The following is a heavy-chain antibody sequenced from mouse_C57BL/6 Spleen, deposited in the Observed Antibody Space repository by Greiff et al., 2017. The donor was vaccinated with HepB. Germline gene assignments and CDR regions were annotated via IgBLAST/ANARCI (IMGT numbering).Heavy chain of an antibody. J-gene: IGHJ2*01. V-gene: IGHV3-6*01. CDR2: ISYDGSN. CDR3: ARDEGLRGFDY. CDR1: GYSITSGYY. Sequence: EVQLQESGPGLVKPSQSLSLTCSVPGYSITSGYYWNWIRQFPGNKLEWMGYISYDGSNNYNPSLKNRISITRDTSKNQFFLKLNSVTTEDTATYYCARDEGLRGFDYWGQGTTLTVSS. D-gene: IGHD2-4*01.